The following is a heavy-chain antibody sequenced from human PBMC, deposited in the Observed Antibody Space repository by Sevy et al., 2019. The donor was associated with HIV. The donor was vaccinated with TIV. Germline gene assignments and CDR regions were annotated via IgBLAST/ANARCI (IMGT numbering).Heavy chain of an antibody. V-gene: IGHV1-8*01. CDR3: ARGGPARGDF. J-gene: IGHJ4*02. D-gene: IGHD3-10*01. Sequence: ASVKVSCKASGYTFTSYNIHWVRQAAGQGLEWMGWMNVYNAKTNFAQKFQDRVTVTRDTSITTAYMELSSLRSDDTVVYYCARGGPARGDFWGQGTLVTVSS. CDR2: MNVYNAKT. CDR1: GYTFTSYN.